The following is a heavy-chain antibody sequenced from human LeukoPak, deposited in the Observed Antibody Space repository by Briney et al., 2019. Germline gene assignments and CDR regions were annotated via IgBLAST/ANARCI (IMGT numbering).Heavy chain of an antibody. CDR1: GFTFSTYA. Sequence: GGSLRLSCAASGFTFSTYAMSWVRQAPGKGLEWVAVISYDGSNKYYADSVKGRFTISRDNSKNTLYLQMNSLRAEDTAVYYCARDGYSSSYFDYWGQGTLVTASS. D-gene: IGHD6-6*01. CDR3: ARDGYSSSYFDY. V-gene: IGHV3-30-3*01. J-gene: IGHJ4*02. CDR2: ISYDGSNK.